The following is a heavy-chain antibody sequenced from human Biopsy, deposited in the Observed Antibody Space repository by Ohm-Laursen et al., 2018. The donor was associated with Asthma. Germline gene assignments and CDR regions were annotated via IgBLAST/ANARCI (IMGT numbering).Heavy chain of an antibody. CDR1: GFSFSDYY. Sequence: SLRLSCAASGFSFSDYYMTWMRQAPGKGLEWVSSISSSGSTTYPAKSVKGRFTISRDNAQKSLFLQMGSLRAEDTAVYYCARGDSSNWSHYYSDYWGQGTLVTVSS. V-gene: IGHV3-11*01. D-gene: IGHD3-22*01. J-gene: IGHJ4*02. CDR3: ARGDSSNWSHYYSDY. CDR2: ISSSGSTT.